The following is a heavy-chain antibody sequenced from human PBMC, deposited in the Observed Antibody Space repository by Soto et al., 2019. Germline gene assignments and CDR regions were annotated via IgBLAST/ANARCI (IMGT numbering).Heavy chain of an antibody. J-gene: IGHJ5*02. V-gene: IGHV1-18*01. CDR1: GYTFTSYG. CDR3: ARDIVRGYSGYDEGIGS. Sequence: QVQLVQSGAEVKKPGASVKVSCKASGYTFTSYGISWVRQAPGQGLAWMGWISAYNGNTNYAQKLQGRVTMTTDTPTSTAYMERRSLRSDDTAVYYCARDIVRGYSGYDEGIGSWGQGTLVTVSS. D-gene: IGHD5-12*01. CDR2: ISAYNGNT.